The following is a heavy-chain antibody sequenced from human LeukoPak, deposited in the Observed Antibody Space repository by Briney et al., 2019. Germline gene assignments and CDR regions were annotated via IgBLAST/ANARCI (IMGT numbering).Heavy chain of an antibody. D-gene: IGHD3-10*01. Sequence: ASVKVSCKASGYTFTGYYMHWVRQAPGQGLEWMGWINPNSGSTNYAQKFQGRVTMTRDTSISTAYMELSRLRSDDTAVYYCVLGSIYGSGSYSAFDIWGQGTMVTVSS. CDR2: INPNSGST. CDR1: GYTFTGYY. J-gene: IGHJ3*02. V-gene: IGHV1-2*02. CDR3: VLGSIYGSGSYSAFDI.